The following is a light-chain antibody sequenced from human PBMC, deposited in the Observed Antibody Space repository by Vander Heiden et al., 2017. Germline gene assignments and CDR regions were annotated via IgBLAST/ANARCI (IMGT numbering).Light chain of an antibody. J-gene: IGKJ2*01. CDR2: DAS. V-gene: IGKV3-11*01. CDR1: QSVSSY. CDR3: QQRSYSPPHT. Sequence: DIVLTQSPATLSLSPGERATLSCRASQSVSSYLAWYQQKPGQAPRLLIYDASNRATGIPARFSGSGSGTDFTLTISSLEPEDFAVYYCQQRSYSPPHTFGQGTKLEIK.